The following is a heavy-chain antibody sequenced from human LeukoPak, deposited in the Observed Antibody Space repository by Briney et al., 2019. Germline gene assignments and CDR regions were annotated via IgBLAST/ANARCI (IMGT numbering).Heavy chain of an antibody. V-gene: IGHV3-30*18. D-gene: IGHD3-22*01. CDR1: GFTFSSYG. CDR2: ISYDGSNK. J-gene: IGHJ4*02. CDR3: AKLRAYYDSSGLDY. Sequence: GRSLRLSCAASGFTFSSYGMHWVCQAPGKGLEWVAVISYDGSNKYYADSVKGRFTISRDNSKNTLYLQMNSLRAEDTAVYYCAKLRAYYDSSGLDYWGQGTLVAVSS.